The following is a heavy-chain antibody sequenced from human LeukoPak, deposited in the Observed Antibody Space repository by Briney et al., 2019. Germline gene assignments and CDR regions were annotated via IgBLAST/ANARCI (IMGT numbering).Heavy chain of an antibody. J-gene: IGHJ4*02. CDR3: ARAMRVDRFFDY. Sequence: SETLSLTCTVSGGSFNSGSYYWCWIRQPAGKGLEWVGRIYTSGSTNYNPSLKSRVTISVDTSKNQFPLQLTSVTAADTAVYYCARAMRVDRFFDYWGQGILVTVSS. CDR2: IYTSGST. D-gene: IGHD5-12*01. V-gene: IGHV4-61*02. CDR1: GGSFNSGSYY.